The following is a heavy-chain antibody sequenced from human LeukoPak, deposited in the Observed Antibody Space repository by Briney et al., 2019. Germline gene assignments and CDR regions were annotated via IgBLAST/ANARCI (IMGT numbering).Heavy chain of an antibody. CDR3: ARLGGVYGGYYFDY. CDR2: ISYSGST. Sequence: SETLSLTCTVSGGSISSSSYHWGWIRQPPGKGLEWIGSISYSGSTYYNLSLKSHVTISVDTSKNQFSLKLNSLTAADTAVHFCARLGGVYGGYYFDYWGQGTLVTVSS. D-gene: IGHD2-8*02. CDR1: GGSISSSSYH. J-gene: IGHJ4*02. V-gene: IGHV4-39*01.